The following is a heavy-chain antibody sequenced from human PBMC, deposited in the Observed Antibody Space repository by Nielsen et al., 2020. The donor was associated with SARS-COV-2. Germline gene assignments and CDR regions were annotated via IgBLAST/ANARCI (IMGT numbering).Heavy chain of an antibody. J-gene: IGHJ6*02. Sequence: GGSLRLSCAASGFTFSSYGMHWVRQAPGKGLEWVAFIRYDGSNKYYADSVKGRFTISRDNSKNTLYLQMNSLRAEDTAVYYCAKGVRTKMATYYYGMDVWGQGTTVTVSS. CDR1: GFTFSSYG. CDR3: AKGVRTKMATYYYGMDV. V-gene: IGHV3-30*02. CDR2: IRYDGSNK. D-gene: IGHD5-24*01.